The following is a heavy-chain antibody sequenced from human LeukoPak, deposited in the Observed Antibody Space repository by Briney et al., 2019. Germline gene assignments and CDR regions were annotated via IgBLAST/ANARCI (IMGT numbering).Heavy chain of an antibody. V-gene: IGHV1-58*02. CDR1: GFTFHTSA. CDR2: IVLGSGNT. CDR3: AAQRGASLHDFWATRLFDP. J-gene: IGHJ5*02. Sequence: GASVKVSCKASGFTFHTSAMQWVRQARGQRLEWIGWIVLGSGNTVYSHKFHDRVIITRDMSTSTVYMELDSLGSEDTAVYSCAAQRGASLHDFWATRLFDPWGQGTLVTVSS. D-gene: IGHD3-3*01.